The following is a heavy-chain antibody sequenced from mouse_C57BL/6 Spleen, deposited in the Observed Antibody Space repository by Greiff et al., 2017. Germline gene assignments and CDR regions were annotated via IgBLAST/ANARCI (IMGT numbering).Heavy chain of an antibody. CDR2: ISDGGSYT. Sequence: EVQLVESGGGLVKPGGSLKLSCAASGFTFSSYAMSWVRQTPEQRLEWVATISDGGSYTYYPDNVKGRFTISRVNAKNNLYLQMSHLKSEDTAMYYCARDNSLRRDFDVWGTGTTVTVSS. D-gene: IGHD1-3*01. J-gene: IGHJ1*03. CDR3: ARDNSLRRDFDV. V-gene: IGHV5-4*01. CDR1: GFTFSSYA.